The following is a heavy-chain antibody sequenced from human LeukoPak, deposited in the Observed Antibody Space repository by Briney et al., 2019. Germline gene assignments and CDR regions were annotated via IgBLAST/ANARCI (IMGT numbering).Heavy chain of an antibody. J-gene: IGHJ5*02. CDR2: INHSGST. CDR1: GGSFSGYY. Sequence: PSETLSLTCAVYGGSFSGYYWRWIRQPPGKGLEWIGQINHSGSTNYNPSPQSRVTISVDTSKNQFSLKLSSVTAADTAVYYCARAGTPYNTLKNWFDPWGQGTLVTVSS. V-gene: IGHV4-34*01. D-gene: IGHD1-1*01. CDR3: ARAGTPYNTLKNWFDP.